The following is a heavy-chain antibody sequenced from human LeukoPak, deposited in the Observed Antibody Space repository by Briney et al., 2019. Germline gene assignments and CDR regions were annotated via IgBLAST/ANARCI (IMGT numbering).Heavy chain of an antibody. CDR2: IYQSGIT. D-gene: IGHD6-19*01. CDR1: GDSISRGNY. CDR3: ARDPRPRGGWFYFDY. J-gene: IGHJ4*02. Sequence: PSGTLSLTCGVSGDSISRGNYWNWVRQSPGKGLEWIGDIYQSGITNYNPSLKSRVTMSLDKSKNEFSLSLHSVTAADTAVYFCARDPRPRGGWFYFDYWGQGILVTVSS. V-gene: IGHV4-4*02.